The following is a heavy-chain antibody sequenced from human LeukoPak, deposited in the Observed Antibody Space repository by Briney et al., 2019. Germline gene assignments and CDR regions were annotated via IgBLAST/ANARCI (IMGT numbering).Heavy chain of an antibody. D-gene: IGHD3-3*01. V-gene: IGHV3-11*06. CDR1: GFTVSDHY. J-gene: IGHJ3*02. Sequence: GGSLRLSCAASGFTVSDHYMTWVRQAPGKGPEWVSYIDARSGITYYADSVQGRFTLSRDNARESVFLQMDSLRVDDTAVYYCARTYDFGRGPPGDAFDNWGPGTWVIVSS. CDR3: ARTYDFGRGPPGDAFDN. CDR2: IDARSGIT.